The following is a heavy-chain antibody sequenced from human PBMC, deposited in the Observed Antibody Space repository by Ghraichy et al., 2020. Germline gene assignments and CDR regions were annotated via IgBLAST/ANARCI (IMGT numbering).Heavy chain of an antibody. J-gene: IGHJ6*02. D-gene: IGHD2-15*01. CDR3: ARDMVVVAANMGYYYGMDV. V-gene: IGHV3-30*04. CDR1: GFTFSSYA. CDR2: ISYDGSNK. Sequence: GGSLRLSCAASGFTFSSYAMHWVRQAPGKGLEWVAVISYDGSNKYYADSVKGRFTISRDNSKNTLYLQMNSLRAEDTAVYYCARDMVVVAANMGYYYGMDVWGQGTTVTVSS.